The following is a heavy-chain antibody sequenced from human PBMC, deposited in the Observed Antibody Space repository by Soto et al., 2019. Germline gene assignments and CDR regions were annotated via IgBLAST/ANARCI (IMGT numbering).Heavy chain of an antibody. D-gene: IGHD1-1*01. J-gene: IGHJ4*02. V-gene: IGHV1-69*06. CDR1: GGTFSSYA. Sequence: QVQLVQSGAEVKKPGSSVKVSCKASGGTFSSYAISWLRQAPGQGLEWMGGIIPICGTANYAQKFQGRVTITADKTPSTAYMELSSLRSEDTAVYYCARGITGTTQFDYWGQGTLVPVSS. CDR3: ARGITGTTQFDY. CDR2: IIPICGTA.